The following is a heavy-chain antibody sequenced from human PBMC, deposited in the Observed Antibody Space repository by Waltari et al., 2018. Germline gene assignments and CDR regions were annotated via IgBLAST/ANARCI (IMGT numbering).Heavy chain of an antibody. CDR3: ATKLGRGNWLDP. Sequence: QVQLVQSGAELKKPGASVNVSCNISAKIPPTYYLQWVRQAPGQGLEWLGWINPDTGGAFYARKFRGRITRTSETSINTVYLHLSGLRYDDTAVYFCATKLGRGNWLDPWGQGSLVTVSS. CDR2: INPDTGGA. J-gene: IGHJ5*02. D-gene: IGHD7-27*01. V-gene: IGHV1-2*02. CDR1: AKIPPTYY.